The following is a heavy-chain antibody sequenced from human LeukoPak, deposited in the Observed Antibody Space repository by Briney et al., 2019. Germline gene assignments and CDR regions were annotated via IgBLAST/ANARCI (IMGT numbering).Heavy chain of an antibody. CDR3: AKYPGNYASGSLYYFDY. CDR1: GFTFSSYA. CDR2: ISGDAART. D-gene: IGHD3-10*01. Sequence: GGSLRLSCAATGFTFSSYALNWVRQAPGKGLEWLSVISGDAARTYYADSVKGRFTISRDNLKNTLYLQINSLRAEDTAVYYCAKYPGNYASGSLYYFDYWGQGTLVTVSS. V-gene: IGHV3-23*01. J-gene: IGHJ4*02.